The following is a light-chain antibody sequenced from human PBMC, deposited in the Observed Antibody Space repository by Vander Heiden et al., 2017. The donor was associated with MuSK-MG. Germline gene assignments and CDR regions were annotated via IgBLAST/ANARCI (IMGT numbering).Light chain of an antibody. J-gene: IGKJ4*01. V-gene: IGKV3D-20*01. CDR3: QRYGTSPSLT. CDR1: QSVSSSY. Sequence: EIVLTQSPATLSLSPGERATLSCRASQSVSSSYLAWYQQKPGRAPRLLIYDASSRATGPPDRFSGSSYGKCFTLTSSMRHPEDSTVYYCQRYGTSPSLTFGGGTKVEIK. CDR2: DAS.